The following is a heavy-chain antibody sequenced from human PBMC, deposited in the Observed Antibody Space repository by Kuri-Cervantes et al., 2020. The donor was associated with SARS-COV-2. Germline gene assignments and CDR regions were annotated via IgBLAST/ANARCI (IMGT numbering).Heavy chain of an antibody. CDR2: ISYDGSNK. CDR3: ARGDYGDYGDY. Sequence: GGSLRLSCAASGFTFSSYAMHWVRQAPGKGLEWVAVISYDGSNKYYADSVKGRFTISRENSKNTLYLQMNSLRAEDTSVYYCARGDYGDYGDYWGQGTLVTVSS. J-gene: IGHJ4*02. CDR1: GFTFSSYA. V-gene: IGHV3-30-3*01. D-gene: IGHD4-17*01.